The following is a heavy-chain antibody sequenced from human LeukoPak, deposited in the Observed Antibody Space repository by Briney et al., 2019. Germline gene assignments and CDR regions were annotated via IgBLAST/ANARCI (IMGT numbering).Heavy chain of an antibody. CDR1: GFTLSSYS. CDR2: ISSSSSTI. J-gene: IGHJ3*02. Sequence: PGGSLRLSCAASGFTLSSYSMNWVRQAPGKGLEWVSYISSSSSTIYYADSVKGRFTISRDNAKNSLYLQMNSLRAEDTAVYYCAKNTRYYDFWEAFDMWGQGTMVTVSS. V-gene: IGHV3-48*01. CDR3: AKNTRYYDFWEAFDM. D-gene: IGHD3-3*01.